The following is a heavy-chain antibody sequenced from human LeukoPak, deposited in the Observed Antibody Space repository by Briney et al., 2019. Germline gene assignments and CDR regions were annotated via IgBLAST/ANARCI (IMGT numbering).Heavy chain of an antibody. J-gene: IGHJ5*02. CDR2: ISYDGSNK. CDR1: GFTFSSYG. CDR3: ANTAAGANWFDP. Sequence: GGSLRLSCAASGFTFSSYGMHWVRQAPGKGLEWVAVISYDGSNKYYADSVKGRFTISRDNSKNTLYLQMNSLRAEDTAVYYCANTAAGANWFDPWGQGTLVTVSS. V-gene: IGHV3-30*18. D-gene: IGHD6-13*01.